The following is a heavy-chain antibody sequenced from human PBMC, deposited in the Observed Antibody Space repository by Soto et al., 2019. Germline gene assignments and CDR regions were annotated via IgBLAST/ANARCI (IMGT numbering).Heavy chain of an antibody. CDR2: ISYDGSNK. V-gene: IGHV3-30*04. CDR3: ARGRRSGSYEYFQH. CDR1: GFTFSSYA. J-gene: IGHJ1*01. D-gene: IGHD1-26*01. Sequence: GGSLRLSCAASGFTFSSYAMHWVHQAPGKGLEWVAVISYDGSNKYYADSVKGRFTISRDNSKNTLYLQMNSLRAEDAAVYYCARGRRSGSYEYFQHWGQGTLVTVSS.